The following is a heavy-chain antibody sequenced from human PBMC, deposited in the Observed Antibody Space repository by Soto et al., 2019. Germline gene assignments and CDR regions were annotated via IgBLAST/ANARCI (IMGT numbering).Heavy chain of an antibody. V-gene: IGHV3-48*01. Sequence: PGGSLRLSCAASGFTFSSCAMGWVRQAPGKGLEWVSDIISSTSSTIYYADSVKGRFTISRDNAKNSLYLQMNSLRAEDTAVYYCAREWEPDAFDIWGQGTMVTVSS. CDR1: GFTFSSCA. CDR2: IISSTSSTI. J-gene: IGHJ3*02. CDR3: AREWEPDAFDI. D-gene: IGHD1-26*01.